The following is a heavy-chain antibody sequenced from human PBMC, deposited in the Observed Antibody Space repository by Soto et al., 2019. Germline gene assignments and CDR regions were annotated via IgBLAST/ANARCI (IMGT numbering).Heavy chain of an antibody. J-gene: IGHJ4*02. CDR1: GFTFSSYW. D-gene: IGHD2-8*01. Sequence: PGGSLRLFCAASGFTFSSYWMSWVRQAPGKGLEWVANIKQDGSEKYYVDSVKGRFTISRDNAKNSLYLQMNSLRAEDTAVYNCARDVRVGTYSDYWGQGTLVTVSS. CDR3: ARDVRVGTYSDY. V-gene: IGHV3-7*05. CDR2: IKQDGSEK.